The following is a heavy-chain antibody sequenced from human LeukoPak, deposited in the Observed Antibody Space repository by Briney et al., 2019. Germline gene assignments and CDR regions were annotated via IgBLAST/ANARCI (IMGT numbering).Heavy chain of an antibody. CDR2: ISSSGSIK. D-gene: IGHD6-19*01. CDR3: ASPWRSSGWYAFDI. V-gene: IGHV3-48*03. J-gene: IGHJ3*02. CDR1: GFTFSTYE. Sequence: GGSLRLSCAASGFTFSTYEMNWVRQAPGKGLEWISFISSSGSIKYYADSLKGRFTISRDNAKNSLYLKMNSLRAEDTAVYYCASPWRSSGWYAFDIWGQGTMVTVSP.